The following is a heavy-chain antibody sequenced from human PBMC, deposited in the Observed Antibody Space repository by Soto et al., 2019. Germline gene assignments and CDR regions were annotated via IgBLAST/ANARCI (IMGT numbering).Heavy chain of an antibody. Sequence: SETLSLTCTVSGGSISSGGYYWSWIRQHPGKGLEWIGYIYYSGSTYYNPSLKSRVTISVDTSKNQFSLKLSSVTAADTAVYYCARDSMVRGVPYGMDVWGQGTTVTV. V-gene: IGHV4-31*03. D-gene: IGHD3-10*01. CDR3: ARDSMVRGVPYGMDV. CDR1: GGSISSGGYY. J-gene: IGHJ6*02. CDR2: IYYSGST.